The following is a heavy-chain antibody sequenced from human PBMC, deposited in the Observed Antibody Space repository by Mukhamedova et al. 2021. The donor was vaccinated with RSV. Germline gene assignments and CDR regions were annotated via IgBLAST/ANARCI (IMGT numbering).Heavy chain of an antibody. CDR3: AKEGATAYFDY. V-gene: IGHV3-23*01. Sequence: GKGLEWVSAISGSGGSTYYADSVKGRFTISRDNSKNTLYLQMNSLRAEDTAVYYCAKEGATAYFDYRGQGTLVTVSS. D-gene: IGHD3-16*01. J-gene: IGHJ4*02. CDR2: ISGSGGST.